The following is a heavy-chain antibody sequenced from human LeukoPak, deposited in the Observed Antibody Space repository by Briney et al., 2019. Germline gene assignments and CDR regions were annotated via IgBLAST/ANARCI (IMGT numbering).Heavy chain of an antibody. Sequence: PSETLSLTCTVSGGSISSSSYYWGWIRQPPGKGLEWIGSIYYSGSTYYNPSLKSRVTISVDTSKNQFSLKLSSVTAAGTAVYYCARQQQLAPGYWGQGTLVTVSS. D-gene: IGHD6-13*01. V-gene: IGHV4-39*01. CDR2: IYYSGST. CDR3: ARQQQLAPGY. CDR1: GGSISSSSYY. J-gene: IGHJ4*02.